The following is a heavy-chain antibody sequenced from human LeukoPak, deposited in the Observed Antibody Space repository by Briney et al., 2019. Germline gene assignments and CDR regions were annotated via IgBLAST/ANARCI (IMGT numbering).Heavy chain of an antibody. V-gene: IGHV4-59*01. J-gene: IGHJ4*02. CDR1: GGSISRYY. Sequence: SETLSLTCTVSGGSISRYYWSWIRQPPGKGLEWMGYIYYSGSTNYNPSLKSRVTISVDTSKNQFSLKLSSVTAADTAVYYCARGGSSGWSYYFDYWGQGTLVTVSS. CDR2: IYYSGST. CDR3: ARGGSSGWSYYFDY. D-gene: IGHD6-19*01.